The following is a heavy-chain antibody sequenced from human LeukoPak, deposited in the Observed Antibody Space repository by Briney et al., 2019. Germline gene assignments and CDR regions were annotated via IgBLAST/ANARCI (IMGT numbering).Heavy chain of an antibody. Sequence: PPGGSLRLSCAASGFTVSSNYMSWVRQAPGKGLEWVSAISGSGGNTYCADSVKGRFTISRDNSKNTLYLQMNSLRAEDTARYYCAKHRQHYCESSEDYWGQGTLVTVSS. CDR2: ISGSGGNT. J-gene: IGHJ4*02. V-gene: IGHV3-23*01. D-gene: IGHD3-22*01. CDR3: AKHRQHYCESSEDY. CDR1: GFTVSSNY.